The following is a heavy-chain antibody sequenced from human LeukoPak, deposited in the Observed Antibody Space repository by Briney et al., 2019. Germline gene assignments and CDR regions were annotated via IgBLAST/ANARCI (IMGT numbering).Heavy chain of an antibody. V-gene: IGHV3-7*01. Sequence: GGSLRLSCAASGFTLGTYRMRWVRQARRKGLEWVANIKQDASEKYYEDSVRGRFTVSRDNAKNLLYLQMSSLRAEDTGVYYCARRVTTVVTATSDFDYWGQGTLVTVSS. D-gene: IGHD4-17*01. CDR3: ARRVTTVVTATSDFDY. CDR2: IKQDASEK. CDR1: GFTLGTYR. J-gene: IGHJ4*02.